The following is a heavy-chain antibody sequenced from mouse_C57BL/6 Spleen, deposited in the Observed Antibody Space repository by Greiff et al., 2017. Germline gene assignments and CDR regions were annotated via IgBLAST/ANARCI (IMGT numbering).Heavy chain of an antibody. J-gene: IGHJ4*01. Sequence: QVQLQQPGAELVKPGASVKMSCKASGYTFTSYWITWVKQRPGQGLEWIGDIYPGSGSTNYNEKFKSKATLTVDTSSSTAYMQLSSLTSEDSAVYYCARRRGYYGYYEAMDYWGQGTSVTVSS. D-gene: IGHD2-3*01. CDR3: ARRRGYYGYYEAMDY. V-gene: IGHV1-55*01. CDR1: GYTFTSYW. CDR2: IYPGSGST.